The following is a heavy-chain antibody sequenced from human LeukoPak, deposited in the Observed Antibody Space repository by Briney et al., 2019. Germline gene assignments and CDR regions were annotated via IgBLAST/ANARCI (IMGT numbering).Heavy chain of an antibody. CDR1: GGSFSGYY. CDR3: ARGRRW. CDR2: INDRGSI. V-gene: IGHV4-34*01. Sequence: SETLSLTCAVYGGSFSGYYWTWIRRPPGKGLEWIGEINDRGSINYNPSLESRLTISIDTSKNQFSLRLSSMTAADTAVYYCARGRRWWGQGALVTVSS. D-gene: IGHD5-24*01. J-gene: IGHJ4*02.